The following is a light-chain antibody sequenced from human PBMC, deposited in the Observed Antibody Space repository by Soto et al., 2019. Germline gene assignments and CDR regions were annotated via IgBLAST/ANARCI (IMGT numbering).Light chain of an antibody. CDR2: EVS. J-gene: IGLJ1*01. Sequence: QSALTQPASVSGSPGQSITISCTGTSSDVGDYDYVSWYQQHPGKAPKLMIYEVSGRPSGVSNRFSGSKSGNTASLTISGLQAEDEADYYCSSYTSSGTYVFGTGTKLTAL. CDR3: SSYTSSGTYV. CDR1: SSDVGDYDY. V-gene: IGLV2-14*01.